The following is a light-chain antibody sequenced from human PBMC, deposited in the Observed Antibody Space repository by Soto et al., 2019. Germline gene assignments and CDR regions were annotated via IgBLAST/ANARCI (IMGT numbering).Light chain of an antibody. CDR3: RQYAASPRT. Sequence: EIVLTQSPGTLSLSPRERATLSCRASQSVSSGYLAWYQHKPGQAPRLLIYGVSSRAPGIPDRFSGSGSGTDFTLTISRLEPEDFAVYYCRQYAASPRTFGQGTQVEVK. J-gene: IGKJ1*01. CDR2: GVS. V-gene: IGKV3-20*01. CDR1: QSVSSGY.